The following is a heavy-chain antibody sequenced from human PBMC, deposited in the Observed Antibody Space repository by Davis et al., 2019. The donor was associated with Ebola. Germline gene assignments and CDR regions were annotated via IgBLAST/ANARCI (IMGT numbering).Heavy chain of an antibody. V-gene: IGHV5-51*01. Sequence: KVSCKGSGYSFTSYWIGWLRQMPGKGLEWMGIIYPGDSDTRYSPSFQGQVTISADKSISTAYLQWSSLKASDTAMYYCARGPTVVIAAATADAFDVWGQGTMVAVSS. CDR1: GYSFTSYW. CDR2: IYPGDSDT. J-gene: IGHJ3*01. D-gene: IGHD2-15*01. CDR3: ARGPTVVIAAATADAFDV.